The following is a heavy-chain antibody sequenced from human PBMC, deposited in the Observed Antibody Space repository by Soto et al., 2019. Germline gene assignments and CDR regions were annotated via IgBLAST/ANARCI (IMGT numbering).Heavy chain of an antibody. D-gene: IGHD2-2*03. J-gene: IGHJ3*02. Sequence: GGAPGHPCGGSGFTFSRYGMHWVRPAPGKGLEWVAVISYDGSNKYYADSVKGRFTISRDNSKNTLYLQMNSLRAEDTAVYYCAKAGGGGYLYAFDIWGQGTMVTVSS. CDR2: ISYDGSNK. CDR1: GFTFSRYG. CDR3: AKAGGGGYLYAFDI. V-gene: IGHV3-30*18.